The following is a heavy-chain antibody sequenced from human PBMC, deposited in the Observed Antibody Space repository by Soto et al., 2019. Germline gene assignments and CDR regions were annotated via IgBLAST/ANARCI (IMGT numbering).Heavy chain of an antibody. CDR3: ARGQNYYDNKDYYFDS. CDR2: INHSGST. V-gene: IGHV4-34*01. Sequence: PSETLSPTCAVYGGSSSGYYWSWIRQPPGKGLEWIGEINHSGSTNYNPSLKSRVTMSVDTSKNQFSLRLSSVTAADTSVYYCARGQNYYDNKDYYFDSWGQGTLVTVSS. D-gene: IGHD3-22*01. J-gene: IGHJ4*02. CDR1: GGSSSGYY.